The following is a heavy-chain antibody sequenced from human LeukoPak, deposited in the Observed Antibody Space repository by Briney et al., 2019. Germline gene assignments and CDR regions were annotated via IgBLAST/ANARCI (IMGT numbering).Heavy chain of an antibody. CDR2: INPNRGGT. CDR1: GYTFTGYY. CDR3: ARDMVPAAYYYFDY. D-gene: IGHD2-2*01. J-gene: IGHJ4*02. Sequence: WASVKVFCKASGYTFTGYYMHWVRQAPGQGLEWMGWINPNRGGTNYAQKFQGRVTMTRDTSISTAYMELSRLRSDDTAVYYCARDMVPAAYYYFDYWGQGTLVTVSS. V-gene: IGHV1-2*02.